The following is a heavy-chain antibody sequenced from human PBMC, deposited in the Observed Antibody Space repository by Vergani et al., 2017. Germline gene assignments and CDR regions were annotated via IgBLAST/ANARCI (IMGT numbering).Heavy chain of an antibody. CDR2: INPNSGGT. CDR3: ARVQKRIVDTAMVYYYYGMDV. Sequence: QVQLVQSGAEVKKPGASVKVSCKASGYTFTGYYMHWVRQAPGQGLEWMGWINPNSGGTNYAQKFQGRVTMTRDTSISTAYMELSRLRSDDTAVYYCARVQKRIVDTAMVYYYYGMDVWGQGTTVTVSS. CDR1: GYTFTGYY. V-gene: IGHV1-2*02. J-gene: IGHJ6*02. D-gene: IGHD5-18*01.